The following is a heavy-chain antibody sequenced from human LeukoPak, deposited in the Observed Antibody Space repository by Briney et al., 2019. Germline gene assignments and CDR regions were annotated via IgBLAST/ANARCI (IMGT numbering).Heavy chain of an antibody. J-gene: IGHJ4*02. CDR2: INHSGST. Sequence: SETLSLTCAVYGGSFSGYYWSWIRQPPGKGLEWIGEINHSGSTNYNPSLKSRVTISVDTSKNQFSLKLSSVTAADTAVYYCARSRGYCSSTSCYKEDYWGQGALVTVSS. D-gene: IGHD2-2*02. CDR1: GGSFSGYY. V-gene: IGHV4-34*01. CDR3: ARSRGYCSSTSCYKEDY.